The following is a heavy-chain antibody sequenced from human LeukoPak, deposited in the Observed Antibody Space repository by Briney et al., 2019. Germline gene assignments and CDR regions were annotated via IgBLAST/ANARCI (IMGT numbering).Heavy chain of an antibody. CDR3: ARAVLLYGYCTSTSCLAAFDI. CDR2: IYNGGTT. CDR1: DGSISGDNYY. D-gene: IGHD2-2*03. Sequence: PSQTLSLTCTVSDGSISGDNYYWSWIRQLPGKGLEWIGYIYNGGTTYYNPSLKSRVIISVDTSKNQFSLKLKSVTAADTAMYYCARAVLLYGYCTSTSCLAAFDIWGQGTMVTVSS. J-gene: IGHJ3*02. V-gene: IGHV4-31*03.